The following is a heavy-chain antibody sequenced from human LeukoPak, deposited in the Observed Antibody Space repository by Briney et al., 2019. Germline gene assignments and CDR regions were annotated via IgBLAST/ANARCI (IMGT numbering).Heavy chain of an antibody. V-gene: IGHV3-33*01. CDR1: GFTFSDYG. Sequence: PGGSLRLSCTASGFTFSDYGMHWVRQPPGKGLEWVAIIRYDGSNKTYEDSVKGRFTISRDNSKNTLYLQMNSLRAEDTAVYYCARGVDYYENSGTIDYWGQGTLVTVSS. J-gene: IGHJ4*02. D-gene: IGHD3-22*01. CDR3: ARGVDYYENSGTIDY. CDR2: IRYDGSNK.